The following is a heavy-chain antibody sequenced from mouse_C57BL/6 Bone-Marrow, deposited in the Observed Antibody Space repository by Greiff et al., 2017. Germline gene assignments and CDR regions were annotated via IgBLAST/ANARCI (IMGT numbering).Heavy chain of an antibody. CDR2: ISYSGST. Sequence: DVMLVESGPGLAKPSQTLSLTCSVTGYSITSDYWNWIRKFTGNKLEYMGYISYSGSTYYNPSLKRRISITRDTSKNQYYLQLNSVTTEDTATYYCARNWDGGDYFDYWGQGTTLTVSS. CDR3: ARNWDGGDYFDY. D-gene: IGHD4-1*01. V-gene: IGHV3-8*01. J-gene: IGHJ2*01. CDR1: GYSITSDY.